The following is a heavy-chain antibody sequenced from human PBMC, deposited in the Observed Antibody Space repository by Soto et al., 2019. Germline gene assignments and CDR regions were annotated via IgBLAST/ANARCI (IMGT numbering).Heavy chain of an antibody. Sequence: PGGTLSLTCAASGFSISSYGRNWVRQAPGKGLEWVADICYSGSTKYNASLKSRGTISVDTSKTQFSLKLTSVTAADKAVYYCARGAAPHIPEVYYYGMDVWGQGTTVTVSS. CDR3: ARGAAPHIPEVYYYGMDV. CDR1: GFSISSYG. D-gene: IGHD2-21*01. J-gene: IGHJ6*02. V-gene: IGHV4-59*01. CDR2: ICYSGST.